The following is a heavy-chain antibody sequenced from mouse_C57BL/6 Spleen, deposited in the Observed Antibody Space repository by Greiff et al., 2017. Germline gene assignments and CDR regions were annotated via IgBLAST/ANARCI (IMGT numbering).Heavy chain of an antibody. CDR3: ARSLPAMDY. J-gene: IGHJ4*01. Sequence: QVQLQQSGPELVKPGASVKISCKASGYEFSSSWMNWVKQRPGKGLEWIGRIYPGDGDTNYNGKFKGKATLTADKSSSTAYMQLSSLTSEYSAVYFCARSLPAMDYWGQGTSVTVSS. CDR1: GYEFSSSW. CDR2: IYPGDGDT. V-gene: IGHV1-82*01.